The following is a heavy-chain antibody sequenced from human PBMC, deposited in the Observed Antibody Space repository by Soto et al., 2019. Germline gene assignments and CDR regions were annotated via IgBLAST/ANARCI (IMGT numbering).Heavy chain of an antibody. CDR2: ISYDGSNK. CDR1: GFTFSSYA. CDR3: ASTVDI. J-gene: IGHJ3*02. V-gene: IGHV3-30-3*01. Sequence: QVQLVESGGGVDQPGRSLRLSCAASGFTFSSYAMHWVRQAPGKGLEWVAVISYDGSNKYYADSVKGRFTISRDNSKNTLYLQMNSLRAEDTAVYYCASTVDIWGQGTMVTVSS.